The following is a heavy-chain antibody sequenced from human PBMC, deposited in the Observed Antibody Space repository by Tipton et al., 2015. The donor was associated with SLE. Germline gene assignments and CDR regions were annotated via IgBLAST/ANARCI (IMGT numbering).Heavy chain of an antibody. V-gene: IGHV4-4*07. Sequence: TLSLTCTVSGGSISNFYWSWFRSPPWKGLEWVGSIYTSGSTNDNPTRTRRVTMSVDTSKNQFSLKLSSVTAADTAGYYCARDHQLARPFDYGGQGTLVTVSS. D-gene: IGHD1-1*01. CDR2: IYTSGST. CDR1: GGSISNFY. CDR3: ARDHQLARPFDY. J-gene: IGHJ4*02.